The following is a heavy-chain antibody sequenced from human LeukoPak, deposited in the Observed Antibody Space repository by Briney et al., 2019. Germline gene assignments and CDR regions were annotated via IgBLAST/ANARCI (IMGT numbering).Heavy chain of an antibody. CDR1: GFTFSSYS. V-gene: IGHV3-23*01. CDR3: ARGSGGSCYSALDS. Sequence: GGSLRLSCAASGFTFSSYSMTWVRQAPGKGLEWVSVICGNNGNTYYADSVKGRFTISRDNSKNTLYLQMDSLRADDTALYYCARGSGGSCYSALDSWGQGTLVTVSS. J-gene: IGHJ4*02. CDR2: ICGNNGNT. D-gene: IGHD2-15*01.